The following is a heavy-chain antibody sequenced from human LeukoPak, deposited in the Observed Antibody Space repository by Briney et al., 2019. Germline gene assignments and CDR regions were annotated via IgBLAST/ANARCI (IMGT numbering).Heavy chain of an antibody. J-gene: IGHJ4*02. V-gene: IGHV3-15*01. CDR3: TTDRNVWGSYRPVDY. CDR2: IKSKTDGGTT. CDR1: GFTFSNAW. Sequence: GGSLRLSCAASGFTFSNAWMSWVRQAPGKGLEWVGRIKSKTDGGTTDYAAPVKGRFTISRDDSKNTLYLQMNSLKTEDTAVHYCTTDRNVWGSYRPVDYWGQGTLVTVSS. D-gene: IGHD3-16*02.